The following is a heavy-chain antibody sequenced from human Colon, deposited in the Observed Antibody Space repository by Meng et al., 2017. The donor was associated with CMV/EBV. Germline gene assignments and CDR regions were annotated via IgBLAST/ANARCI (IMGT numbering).Heavy chain of an antibody. CDR3: ARREGVEVPATVKNWFDT. CDR2: IYYSGST. V-gene: IGHV4-39*01. J-gene: IGHJ5*02. CDR1: GGSISSSTYY. Sequence: SETLSLTCTVSGGSISSSTYYWGWIRQPPGKGLEWIGTIYYSGSTYYNPSLKSRVIISADTSKTQFSLKLSSVTAADTAVYYCARREGVEVPATVKNWFDTWGQGTRVTVSS. D-gene: IGHD2-2*01.